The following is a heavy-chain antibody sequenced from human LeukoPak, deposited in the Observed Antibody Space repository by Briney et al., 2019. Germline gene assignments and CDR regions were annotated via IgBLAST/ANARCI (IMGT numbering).Heavy chain of an antibody. Sequence: VRSLRLSCAASGFTFSSYAMTWVRQAPGQGLEWVSVISGSGDTTYYADSVKGRFTISRDNSKNTLCLQMNSLRAEDTAVYFCARSRDGYKRFDSWGQGTLVTVSS. CDR1: GFTFSSYA. CDR3: ARSRDGYKRFDS. D-gene: IGHD5-24*01. CDR2: ISGSGDTT. V-gene: IGHV3-23*01. J-gene: IGHJ4*02.